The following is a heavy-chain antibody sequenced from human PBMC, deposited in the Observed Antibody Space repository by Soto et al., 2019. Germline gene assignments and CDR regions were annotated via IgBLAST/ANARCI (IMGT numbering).Heavy chain of an antibody. V-gene: IGHV3-23*01. J-gene: IGHJ4*02. D-gene: IGHD4-17*01. CDR3: AKVPIDYGDYQMFDY. CDR2: ISGSGGST. CDR1: GFTFSSYA. Sequence: HPGGSLRLSCAASGFTFSSYAMSWVRQAPGKGLEWVSAISGSGGSTYYADSVKGRFTISRDNSKNTLYLQMNSLRAEDTAVYYCAKVPIDYGDYQMFDYWGQGTLVTVSS.